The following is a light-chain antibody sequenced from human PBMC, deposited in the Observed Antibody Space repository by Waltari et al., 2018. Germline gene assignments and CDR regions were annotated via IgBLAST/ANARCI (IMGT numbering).Light chain of an antibody. V-gene: IGLV1-51*02. CDR3: ASYDSDLDDVP. CDR1: RSNIGTHY. Sequence: QSVLTQPPSVSAAPGQMVTIPCSESRSNIGTHYASWYQQLPGTAPRLLIYDNNQRPSGIPDRFSGSKSGTSATLGITGLQTGDEADYYCASYDSDLDDVPFGGGTKLTVL. J-gene: IGLJ2*01. CDR2: DNN.